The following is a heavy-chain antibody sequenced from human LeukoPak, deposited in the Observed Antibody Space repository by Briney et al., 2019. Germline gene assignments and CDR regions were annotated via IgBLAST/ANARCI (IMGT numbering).Heavy chain of an antibody. D-gene: IGHD1-26*01. J-gene: IGHJ6*03. Sequence: ASVKVSCKASGYTFTSYDINWVRQATGQGLEWVGWMNPNSGNTGYAQKFQGRVTITRNTSISTAYMELSSLRSEDTAVYYCAIPYSGSYGDYYYYYMDVWGKGTTVTVSS. CDR3: AIPYSGSYGDYYYYYMDV. CDR1: GYTFTSYD. V-gene: IGHV1-8*03. CDR2: MNPNSGNT.